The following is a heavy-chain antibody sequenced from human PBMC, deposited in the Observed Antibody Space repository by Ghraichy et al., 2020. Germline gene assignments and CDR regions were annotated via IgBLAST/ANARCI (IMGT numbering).Heavy chain of an antibody. J-gene: IGHJ4*02. CDR3: ALRPGSYGYYYGSGSYFY. CDR2: INHSGST. D-gene: IGHD3-10*01. V-gene: IGHV4-34*01. Sequence: SETLSLTCAVYGGSFSGYYWSWIRQPPGKGLEWIGEINHSGSTNYNPSLKSRVTISVDTSKNQFSLKLSSVTAADTAVYYCALRPGSYGYYYGSGSYFYWGQGTLVTVSS. CDR1: GGSFSGYY.